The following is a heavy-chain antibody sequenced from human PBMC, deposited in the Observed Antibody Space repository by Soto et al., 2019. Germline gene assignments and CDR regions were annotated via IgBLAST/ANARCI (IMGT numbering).Heavy chain of an antibody. D-gene: IGHD4-17*01. V-gene: IGHV4-39*01. CDR2: ISSSGRI. CDR1: GGSISTSGYY. Sequence: QLQLQESGPGLVKPSETLSLTCTVSGGSISTSGYYWGWIRQPPGKGPEWIGSISSSGRIYHNPPLQSRISISVDTSKNQLSLRLSSVTAADTAAYYCTASYVDYRPIECWGQGTLVTVSS. CDR3: TASYVDYRPIEC. J-gene: IGHJ4*02.